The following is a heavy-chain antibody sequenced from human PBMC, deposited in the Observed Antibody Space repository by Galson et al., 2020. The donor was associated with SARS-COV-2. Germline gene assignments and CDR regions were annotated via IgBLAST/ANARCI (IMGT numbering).Heavy chain of an antibody. CDR3: ARQLYGRFDY. Sequence: GESLKISCAASGFTFSSNYMSWVRQAPGKGLEWVSVIYSGSNTYYADSVKGRFTISRDNSKNTLFLQMNNLRAKDTAVYYCARQLYGRFDYWGQGALVTVSS. J-gene: IGHJ4*02. V-gene: IGHV3-53*01. D-gene: IGHD4-17*01. CDR1: GFTFSSNY. CDR2: IYSGSNT.